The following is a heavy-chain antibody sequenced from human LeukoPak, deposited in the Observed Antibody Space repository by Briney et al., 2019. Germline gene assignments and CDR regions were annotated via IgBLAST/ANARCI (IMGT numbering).Heavy chain of an antibody. Sequence: PSETLSLTCPVSGGSITSSSYYWAWIRQSPEKGLEWIGSIYYTGGTNYSPSLKSRVTISVDTSKNQFSLRLNSVTAADTAVYYCARHGGTRVTLVEVFYFDYWGQGTLVTVSS. CDR2: IYYTGGT. CDR1: GGSITSSSYY. CDR3: ARHGGTRVTLVEVFYFDY. V-gene: IGHV4-39*01. J-gene: IGHJ4*02. D-gene: IGHD4-11*01.